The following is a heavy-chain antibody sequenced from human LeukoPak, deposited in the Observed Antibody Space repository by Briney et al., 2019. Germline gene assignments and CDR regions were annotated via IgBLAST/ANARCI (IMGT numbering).Heavy chain of an antibody. Sequence: PSETLSLTCTVSGGSISSYYWSWIRQPAGKGLEWIGRIYTSGSTNYNPSLKSRVTMSVDTSKNQFSLKLSSVTAADTAVYYCARDHAMITSQIGMDVWGQGTTVTVSS. CDR2: IYTSGST. CDR3: ARDHAMITSQIGMDV. D-gene: IGHD3-16*01. J-gene: IGHJ6*02. CDR1: GGSISSYY. V-gene: IGHV4-4*07.